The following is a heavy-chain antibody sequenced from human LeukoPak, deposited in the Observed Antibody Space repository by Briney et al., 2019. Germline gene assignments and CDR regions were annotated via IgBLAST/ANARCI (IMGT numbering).Heavy chain of an antibody. J-gene: IGHJ4*02. CDR1: GFSFSTYW. CDR3: AGGPQWLAFEY. V-gene: IGHV3-7*03. CDR2: INHDGAEK. Sequence: GGSLRLSCTGSGFSFSTYWMSWVRQAPGKGLEWVAHINHDGAEKNYVDSVKGRFTISRDNAKNSLYLQMTSLRVEDTAVYYCAGGPQWLAFEYWGQGTLVTVSS. D-gene: IGHD6-19*01.